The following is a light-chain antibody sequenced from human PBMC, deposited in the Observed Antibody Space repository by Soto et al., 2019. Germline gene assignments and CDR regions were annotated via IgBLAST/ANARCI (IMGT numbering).Light chain of an antibody. Sequence: QSALTQPASVSGSPGQSITISCTGTSSDVGGYNYVSWYQQHPGKAPKLMIYEVSNRPSGVSNRFSVSTSGNTASLTIAGLLAADEADYYCSSYTSRSIDCVFGTGTKLTVL. V-gene: IGLV2-14*01. CDR2: EVS. J-gene: IGLJ1*01. CDR3: SSYTSRSIDCV. CDR1: SSDVGGYNY.